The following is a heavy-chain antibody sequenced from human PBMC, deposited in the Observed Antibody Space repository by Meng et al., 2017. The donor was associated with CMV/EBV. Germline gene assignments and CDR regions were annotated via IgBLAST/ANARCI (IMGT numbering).Heavy chain of an antibody. CDR3: ARAWGGGELEPQGE. J-gene: IGHJ4*02. V-gene: IGHV3-20*04. CDR1: GFTFDDYG. D-gene: IGHD1-1*01. Sequence: GGSLGLSCAASGFTFDDYGMSWVRQAPGKGLEWVSGINWNGGSTGYADSVKGRFTISRDNAKNSLYLQMNSLRAEDTALYYCARAWGGGELEPQGEWGQGTLVTVSS. CDR2: INWNGGST.